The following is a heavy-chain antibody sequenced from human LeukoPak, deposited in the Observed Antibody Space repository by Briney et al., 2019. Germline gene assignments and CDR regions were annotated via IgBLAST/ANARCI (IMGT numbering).Heavy chain of an antibody. V-gene: IGHV6-1*01. CDR3: ARVSGSYDPFDI. CDR1: GDSVSSNSAA. D-gene: IGHD1-26*01. Sequence: SQTLSLTCAISGDSVSSNSAAWNWIRQTPSRGLEWLGRTYYRSKWYNDYAVSVKSRITINPDTSKNQFSLQLKSVIPEDTAVYYCARVSGSYDPFDIWGQGTMVTVSS. J-gene: IGHJ3*02. CDR2: TYYRSKWYN.